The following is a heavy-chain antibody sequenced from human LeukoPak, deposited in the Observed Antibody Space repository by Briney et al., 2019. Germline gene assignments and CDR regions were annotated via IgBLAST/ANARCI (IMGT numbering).Heavy chain of an antibody. D-gene: IGHD2-2*02. Sequence: PGGSLRLSCTASGFTFGDYAMSWFRQAPGKGLEWVGFIRSKAYGGTTEYAASVKGRFTISRDDSKSIAYLQMNSLKTEDTAVYYCTRDGLHPGDCSSTSCYTDYWGQGTLVTVSS. V-gene: IGHV3-49*03. CDR2: IRSKAYGGTT. CDR3: TRDGLHPGDCSSTSCYTDY. CDR1: GFTFGDYA. J-gene: IGHJ4*02.